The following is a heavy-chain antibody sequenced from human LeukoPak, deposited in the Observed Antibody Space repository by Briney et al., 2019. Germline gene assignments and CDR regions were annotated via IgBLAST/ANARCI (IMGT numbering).Heavy chain of an antibody. CDR2: IYNSGST. Sequence: SETLSLTCTVSGGSITSSTYYWGWIRQPPGKGLEWIGSIYNSGSTYYTPSLKSRVTISVDTSKNQLSLKLSSVTAADPAVYYCAKDRASSWWYFDLWGRGTLVTVSS. CDR1: GGSITSSTYY. J-gene: IGHJ2*01. D-gene: IGHD5-18*01. V-gene: IGHV4-39*07. CDR3: AKDRASSWWYFDL.